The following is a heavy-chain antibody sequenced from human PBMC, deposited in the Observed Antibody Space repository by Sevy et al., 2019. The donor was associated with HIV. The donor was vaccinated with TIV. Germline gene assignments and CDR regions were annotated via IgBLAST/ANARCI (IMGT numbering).Heavy chain of an antibody. Sequence: GGSLRLSCAASGFTFSSYWMSWVRQAPGKGLEWVATMKDDGSEKSYADSVKGRFTISRDNAKNSLYLQMNSLRVDDTALYYCVREGLGGFSYSLDCWGQGTLVTVSS. CDR3: VREGLGGFSYSLDC. D-gene: IGHD5-18*01. V-gene: IGHV3-7*01. CDR2: MKDDGSEK. J-gene: IGHJ4*02. CDR1: GFTFSSYW.